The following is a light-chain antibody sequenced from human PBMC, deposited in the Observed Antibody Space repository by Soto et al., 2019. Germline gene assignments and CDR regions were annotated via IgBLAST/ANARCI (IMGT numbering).Light chain of an antibody. CDR1: QTISSW. Sequence: DIQMTQSPSTLSASVGDRVTITCRASQTISSWLAWYQQKPGKAPKLLIYKASTLESGVPSRFSGSGSGPDFTLTVTSLQPEDFATYYCQQYSYYATFGQGTKVEIK. CDR3: QQYSYYAT. V-gene: IGKV1-5*03. J-gene: IGKJ1*01. CDR2: KAS.